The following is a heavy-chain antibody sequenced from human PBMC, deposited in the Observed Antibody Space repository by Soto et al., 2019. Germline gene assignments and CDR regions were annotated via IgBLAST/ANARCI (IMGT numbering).Heavy chain of an antibody. D-gene: IGHD2-8*01. V-gene: IGHV3-7*05. Sequence: EVQLVESGGGLVQPGGSLRLSCAASGFTFSNYWMSWVRQAPGKGLEWVANIKQDGSERNYVDSVKGRFTISRDNAKNPLCLQLTSLRAEDTAVYYCARAVSENDSWGQGTLVTVSS. CDR3: ARAVSENDS. CDR2: IKQDGSER. CDR1: GFTFSNYW. J-gene: IGHJ4*02.